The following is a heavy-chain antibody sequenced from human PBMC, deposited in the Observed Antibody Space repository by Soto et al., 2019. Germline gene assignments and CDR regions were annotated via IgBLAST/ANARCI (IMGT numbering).Heavy chain of an antibody. CDR1: GFTFSGSA. V-gene: IGHV3-73*01. Sequence: GGSLRLSCAASGFTFSGSAMHWVRQASGKGLEWVGRIRSKANSYATAYAASVKGRFTISRDDSKNTAYLQMNSLKTEDTAVYYCTRREDSVVVPAYYYYYGMDVWGQGTTVTVSS. D-gene: IGHD2-2*01. J-gene: IGHJ6*02. CDR3: TRREDSVVVPAYYYYYGMDV. CDR2: IRSKANSYAT.